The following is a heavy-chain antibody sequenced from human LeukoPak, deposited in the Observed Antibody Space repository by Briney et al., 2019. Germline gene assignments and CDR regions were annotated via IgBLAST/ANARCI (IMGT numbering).Heavy chain of an antibody. CDR2: IYPGDSDT. D-gene: IGHD3-22*01. Sequence: GESLKISCKGSGYSFTCYWIGWVRQMPGKGLEWMGIIYPGDSDTRYSPSFQGQVTISADKSISTAYLQWSSLKASDTAMYYRARQRDYYDSSGYSDYWGQGTLDTVSS. J-gene: IGHJ4*02. CDR3: ARQRDYYDSSGYSDY. V-gene: IGHV5-51*01. CDR1: GYSFTCYW.